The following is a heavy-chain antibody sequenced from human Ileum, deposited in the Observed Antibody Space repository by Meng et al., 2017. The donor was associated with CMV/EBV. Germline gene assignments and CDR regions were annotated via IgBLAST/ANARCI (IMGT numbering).Heavy chain of an antibody. CDR2: ISAYNGDR. D-gene: IGHD1-26*01. V-gene: IGHV1-18*01. CDR1: GYTFRTYG. CDR3: GRVRYGVGETTIDY. Sequence: QVQLVQSGAAVKKPGASVKVPCEASGYTFRTYGIAWVRQAPGQGPEWMGTISAYNGDRLFAQKYKNRITMTTDTTASTAYIEVRSLTSDDTAIYFCGRVRYGVGETTIDYWGQGTLVTVSS. J-gene: IGHJ4*02.